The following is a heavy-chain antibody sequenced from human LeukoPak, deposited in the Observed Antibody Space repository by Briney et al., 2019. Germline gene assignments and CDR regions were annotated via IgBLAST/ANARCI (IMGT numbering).Heavy chain of an antibody. CDR3: AKLSGYAKYNWFDP. D-gene: IGHD3-22*01. J-gene: IGHJ5*02. Sequence: GGSLRLSCAASGFTFSSYAMSWVRQAPGKGLGWVSAISGSGGSTYYADSVKGRFTNSRDNSKNTLYLQMNSLRAEDTAVYYCAKLSGYAKYNWFDPWGQGTLVTVSS. CDR1: GFTFSSYA. CDR2: ISGSGGST. V-gene: IGHV3-23*01.